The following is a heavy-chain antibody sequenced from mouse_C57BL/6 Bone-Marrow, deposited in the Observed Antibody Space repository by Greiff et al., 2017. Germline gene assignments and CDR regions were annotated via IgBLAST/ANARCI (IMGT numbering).Heavy chain of an antibody. J-gene: IGHJ1*03. CDR1: GYTFTSYW. CDR2: IDPSDSYT. D-gene: IGHD1-1*01. V-gene: IGHV1-50*01. Sequence: VQLQQPGAELVKPGASVKLSCKASGYTFTSYWMQWVKQRPGQGLEWIGEIDPSDSYTNYNQKFKGKATLTVDTSSSTAYMQLSSLTSADSAVYYCARRGTTVAPWYFDVWGTGTTVTVSS. CDR3: ARRGTTVAPWYFDV.